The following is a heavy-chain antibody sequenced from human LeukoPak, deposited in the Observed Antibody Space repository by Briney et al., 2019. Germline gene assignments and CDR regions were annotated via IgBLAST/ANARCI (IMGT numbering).Heavy chain of an antibody. D-gene: IGHD3-3*01. CDR2: ISDNGGTT. Sequence: GGSLRLSCAASRFTFTTYAMSWVRQAPGKGLEWVSGISDNGGTTYYADSVKGRFTISRDNSRNTLYLQMNSLRAEDTAVYYCAHTPTYYDFWSGPQYFQHWGQGTLVTVSS. CDR3: AHTPTYYDFWSGPQYFQH. J-gene: IGHJ1*01. V-gene: IGHV3-23*01. CDR1: RFTFTTYA.